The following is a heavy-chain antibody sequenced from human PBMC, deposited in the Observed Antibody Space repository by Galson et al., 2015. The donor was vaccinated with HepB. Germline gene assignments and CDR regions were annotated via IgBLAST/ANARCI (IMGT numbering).Heavy chain of an antibody. D-gene: IGHD5-18*01. CDR1: GYSFTSYW. CDR3: ARISSGYSYGVRVGPEYYFDY. J-gene: IGHJ4*02. V-gene: IGHV5-51*01. CDR2: IYPGDSDT. Sequence: QSGAEVKKPGESLKISCKGSGYSFTSYWIGWVRQMPGKGLEWMGIIYPGDSDTRYSPSFQGQVTISADKSISTAYLQWSSLKASDTAMYYCARISSGYSYGVRVGPEYYFDYWGQGTLVTVSS.